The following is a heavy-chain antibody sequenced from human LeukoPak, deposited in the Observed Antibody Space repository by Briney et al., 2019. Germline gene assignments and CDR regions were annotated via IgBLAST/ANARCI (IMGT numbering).Heavy chain of an antibody. CDR2: IKRDGSEK. CDR3: ARVDLTIFGVVIPYYYYYMDV. D-gene: IGHD3-3*01. V-gene: IGHV3-7*01. J-gene: IGHJ6*03. CDR1: GFTFSSYW. Sequence: PGGSLRLSCAASGFTFSSYWMSWDRQAPGKGLEWVANIKRDGSEKYYVDSVKGRFTISRDNAKNSLYLQMNSLRAEDTAVYYCARVDLTIFGVVIPYYYYYMDVWGKGTTVTVSS.